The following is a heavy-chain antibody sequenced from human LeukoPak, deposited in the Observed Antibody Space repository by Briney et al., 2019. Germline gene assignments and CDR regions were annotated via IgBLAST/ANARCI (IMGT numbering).Heavy chain of an antibody. Sequence: GGSLRLSCAAPGFTFDDYVMQSVRQVPGRGLELVSGFSWNSGNIGYVDSVNGQHTISRDNAKKHLSLQMNSLRAEDMVLYYCAKGSCTSISCDLDYWGQGTLVTVSS. V-gene: IGHV3-9*03. CDR2: FSWNSGNI. J-gene: IGHJ4*02. D-gene: IGHD2-2*01. CDR1: GFTFDDYV. CDR3: AKGSCTSISCDLDY.